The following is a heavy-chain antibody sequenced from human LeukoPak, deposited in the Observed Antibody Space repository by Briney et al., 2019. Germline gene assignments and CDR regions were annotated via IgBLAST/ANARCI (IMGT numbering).Heavy chain of an antibody. CDR1: GSIXXXX. Sequence: GSIXXXXWSXXXQXPXXXXXXXGFIYYSGSTNYNPSLKSRVTISVDTSKNQFSLKLSSVTAADTAVYYCARDLVGPPDYWYGMDVWGQGTTVTVSS. V-gene: IGHV4-59*01. J-gene: IGHJ6*02. CDR2: IYYSGST. CDR3: ARDLVGPPDYWYGMDV. D-gene: IGHD2-15*01.